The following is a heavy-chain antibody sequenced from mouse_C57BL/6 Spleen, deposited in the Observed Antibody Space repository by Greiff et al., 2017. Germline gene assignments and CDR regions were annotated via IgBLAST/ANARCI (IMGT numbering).Heavy chain of an antibody. CDR3: ALIYDGYYEFDY. CDR1: GYTFTSYT. CDR2: INPSSGYT. J-gene: IGHJ2*01. Sequence: QVQLQQSGAELARPGASVKMSCKASGYTFTSYTMHWVKQRPGRGLEWIGYINPSSGYTKYNQKFKDKATLTADKSSSTAYMQLSSLPSEDSAVYYCALIYDGYYEFDYWGQGTTLTVSS. D-gene: IGHD2-3*01. V-gene: IGHV1-4*01.